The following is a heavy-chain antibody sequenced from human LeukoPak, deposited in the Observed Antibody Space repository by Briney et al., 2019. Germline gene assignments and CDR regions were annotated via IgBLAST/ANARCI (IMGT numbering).Heavy chain of an antibody. Sequence: ASVKVSCKASGYTFTGYYMHWVRQAPGQGLEWMGWINPNSGGTNYAQKFQGRVTMTRDTSISTAYMELSRLRSDDTAVYYCARAIGHSGYDVDYWGQGILVTVSS. CDR1: GYTFTGYY. J-gene: IGHJ4*02. CDR2: INPNSGGT. CDR3: ARAIGHSGYDVDY. D-gene: IGHD5-12*01. V-gene: IGHV1-2*02.